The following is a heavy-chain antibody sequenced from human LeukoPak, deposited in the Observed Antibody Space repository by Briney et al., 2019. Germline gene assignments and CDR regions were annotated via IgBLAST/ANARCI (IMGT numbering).Heavy chain of an antibody. D-gene: IGHD3-10*01. V-gene: IGHV1-2*02. CDR1: GYTFTGYY. CDR2: INPNSGGT. J-gene: IGHJ4*02. CDR3: ARYLEDYGSGSLSY. Sequence: GASVKVSRKASGYTFTGYYMHWVRQAPGQGLEWMGWINPNSGGTNYAQKFQGRVTMTRDTSISTAYMELSRLRSDDTAVYYCARYLEDYGSGSLSYWGQGTLVTVSS.